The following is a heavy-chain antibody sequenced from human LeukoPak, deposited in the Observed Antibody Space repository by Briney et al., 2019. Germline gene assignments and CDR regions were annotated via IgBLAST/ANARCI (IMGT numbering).Heavy chain of an antibody. J-gene: IGHJ5*02. CDR1: GFTFSSYA. CDR2: ITGSAART. V-gene: IGHV3-23*01. Sequence: GGSLRLSCAASGFTFSSYAMTWVRQAPGKGLEWVSSITGSAARTYYADSVKGRFTISRDNSKNTLYLQMSSLRAEDTALYYCTKHYGATSTWFDPWGLGTLVTVSS. CDR3: TKHYGATSTWFDP. D-gene: IGHD4/OR15-4a*01.